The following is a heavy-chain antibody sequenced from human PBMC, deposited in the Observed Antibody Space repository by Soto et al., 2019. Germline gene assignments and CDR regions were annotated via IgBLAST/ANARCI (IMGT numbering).Heavy chain of an antibody. V-gene: IGHV1-18*01. Sequence: QVQLVQSGAEVKKPGASVKVSCKASGYTFTSYGISWVRQAPGQGLEWMGWISAYNGNTNYAQKLQGRVTITTDTSTSTAYMDLRILRFDATAVYYCARDSPCDSLGGYYYGMDVWGQGTTVTVSS. CDR1: GYTFTSYG. CDR3: ARDSPCDSLGGYYYGMDV. D-gene: IGHD3-16*01. CDR2: ISAYNGNT. J-gene: IGHJ6*02.